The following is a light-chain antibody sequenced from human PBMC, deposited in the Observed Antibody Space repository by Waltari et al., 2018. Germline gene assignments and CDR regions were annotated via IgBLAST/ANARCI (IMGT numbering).Light chain of an antibody. V-gene: IGKV3-11*01. CDR1: QSVGTY. Sequence: EIVFTQSPAILSFSPVERATLSCRASQSVGTYLAWYQQRPGQSPRLLIYDASYRATGIPARFSGSGSETDFTLTISSLQPEDFAVYYCQQRRNWPLTFGGGTRVQI. CDR2: DAS. CDR3: QQRRNWPLT. J-gene: IGKJ4*01.